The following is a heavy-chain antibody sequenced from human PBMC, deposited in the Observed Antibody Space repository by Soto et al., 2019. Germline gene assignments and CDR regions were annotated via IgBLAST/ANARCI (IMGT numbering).Heavy chain of an antibody. Sequence: SVKVSCKASGGTFSSYAISWVRQAPGQGLEWMGGIIPIFGTANYAQKFQGRVTITADKSTSTAYMELSSLRSEDTAVYYCARGHSSSWSKIYYYYYGMDVWGQGTTVTVSS. D-gene: IGHD6-13*01. CDR2: IIPIFGTA. CDR3: ARGHSSSWSKIYYYYYGMDV. V-gene: IGHV1-69*06. J-gene: IGHJ6*02. CDR1: GGTFSSYA.